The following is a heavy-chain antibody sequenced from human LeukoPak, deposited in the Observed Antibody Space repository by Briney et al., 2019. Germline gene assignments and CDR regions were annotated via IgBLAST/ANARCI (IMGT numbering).Heavy chain of an antibody. Sequence: ASVKVSCKASGYTLTGYYMHGVRQAPGQGLAWMGWINPNSGGTNYAQKFQGKVTMTTDTSISTAYMELSRLRSDDTAVYYCARDIVMVTYWFDPWGQGTLVTVSS. J-gene: IGHJ5*02. CDR2: INPNSGGT. CDR3: ARDIVMVTYWFDP. CDR1: GYTLTGYY. D-gene: IGHD5-18*01. V-gene: IGHV1-2*02.